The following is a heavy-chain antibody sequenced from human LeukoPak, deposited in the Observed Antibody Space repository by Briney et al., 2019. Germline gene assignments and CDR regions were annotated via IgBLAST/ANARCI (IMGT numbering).Heavy chain of an antibody. CDR3: ANDTKRYCTSTRCSIIDH. CDR1: GFTFSSYG. CDR2: IWYDGNNK. Sequence: PGGSLRLSCAASGFTFSSYGMHWVRQAPGKGLEWMAIIWYDGNNKYHADSVRGRFTISRDNYKHTLYLQMNSLRAEDTAVYYCANDTKRYCTSTRCSIIDHWGQGTLVTVSS. J-gene: IGHJ4*02. D-gene: IGHD2-2*01. V-gene: IGHV3-33*06.